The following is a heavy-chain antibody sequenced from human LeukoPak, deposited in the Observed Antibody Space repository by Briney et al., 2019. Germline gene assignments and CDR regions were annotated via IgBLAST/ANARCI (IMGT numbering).Heavy chain of an antibody. CDR2: ISGSGDNT. CDR1: GFTFSTYV. V-gene: IGHV3-23*01. D-gene: IGHD3-9*01. J-gene: IGHJ4*02. Sequence: GGSLRLSCATSGFTFSTYVMSWVRQAPGKGLEWDSGISGSGDNTYYADSVKGRFTISRDNSKNTLYLQMNSLRAEDTAVYYCAKGSGYDTDIDYWGQGTLVTVSS. CDR3: AKGSGYDTDIDY.